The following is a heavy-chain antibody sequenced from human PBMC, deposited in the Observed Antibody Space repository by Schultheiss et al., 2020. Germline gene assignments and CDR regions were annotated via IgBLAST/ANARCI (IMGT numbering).Heavy chain of an antibody. J-gene: IGHJ4*02. D-gene: IGHD6-19*01. Sequence: ASVKVSCKASGYTFTSYGISWVRQAPGQGLEWMGWISAYNGNTNYAQKFQGRVAITADKSTSTAYMELSSLRSEDTAVYYCARDVNGIGWYVPGDYWGQGTLVTVSS. CDR1: GYTFTSYG. CDR2: ISAYNGNT. CDR3: ARDVNGIGWYVPGDY. V-gene: IGHV1-18*01.